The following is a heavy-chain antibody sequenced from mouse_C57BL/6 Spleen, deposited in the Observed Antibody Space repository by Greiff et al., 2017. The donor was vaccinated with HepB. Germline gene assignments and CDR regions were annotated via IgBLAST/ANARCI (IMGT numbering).Heavy chain of an antibody. V-gene: IGHV1-72*01. CDR3: ARRGGYYSSSWYFDV. CDR1: GYTFTSYW. D-gene: IGHD1-1*01. J-gene: IGHJ1*03. CDR2: IDPNSGGT. Sequence: QVQLKQPGAELVKPGASVKLSCKASGYTFTSYWMHWVKQRPGRGLEWIGRIDPNSGGTKYNEKFKSKATLTVDKPSSTAYMQLSSLTSEDSAVYYCARRGGYYSSSWYFDVWGTGTTVTVSS.